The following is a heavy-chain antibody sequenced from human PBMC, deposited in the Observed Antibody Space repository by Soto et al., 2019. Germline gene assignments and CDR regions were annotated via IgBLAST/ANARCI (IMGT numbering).Heavy chain of an antibody. CDR3: TRGVGNAAVGVGGWFAP. CDR2: IIPIFGTA. J-gene: IGHJ5*02. D-gene: IGHD2-8*02. CDR1: GGTFSSYA. V-gene: IGHV1-69*05. Sequence: QVQLVHSGAAVKKPGSSVKVSCKASGGTFSSYAISWVRQSPGQGIEWMGGIIPIFGTANYAQKFQGRVTITSDESTSAADLYVCSLRYEDPAVYYSTRGVGNAAVGVGGWFAPWAQGTMVTVSS.